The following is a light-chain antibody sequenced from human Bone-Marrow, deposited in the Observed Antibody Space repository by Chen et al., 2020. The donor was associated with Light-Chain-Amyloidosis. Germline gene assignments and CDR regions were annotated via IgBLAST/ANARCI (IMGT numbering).Light chain of an antibody. CDR1: SSNIGGNP. Sequence: QSVLLQPPSTSGTPGQRVTISCSGSSSNIGGNPVNWYRQLPGTAPKLLIYTNNQRPSGVPDRFSGSKSGTSASLAISGLQSDDEADYYCAAWDDSLNAWAFGGGTKLTVL. V-gene: IGLV1-44*01. J-gene: IGLJ2*01. CDR3: AAWDDSLNAWA. CDR2: TNN.